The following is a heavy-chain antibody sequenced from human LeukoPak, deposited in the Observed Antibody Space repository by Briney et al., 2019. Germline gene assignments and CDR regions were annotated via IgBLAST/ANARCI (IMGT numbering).Heavy chain of an antibody. J-gene: IGHJ3*01. CDR1: GGSVNSGSYY. CDR3: VRENLSAAPGGDAFDV. V-gene: IGHV4-61*01. Sequence: PSETLSLTCTVSGGSVNSGSYYWTWIRQPPEKRLEWIGYINYNGGTNYDPSLKNRVTMSIDTSKNQFSLWLNSVTAADTAVYYCVRENLSAAPGGDAFDVWGQGTKVTVSS. D-gene: IGHD6-13*01. CDR2: INYNGGT.